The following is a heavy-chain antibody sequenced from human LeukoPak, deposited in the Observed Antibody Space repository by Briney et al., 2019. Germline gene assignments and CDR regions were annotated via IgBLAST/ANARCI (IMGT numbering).Heavy chain of an antibody. V-gene: IGHV4-30-2*01. J-gene: IGHJ4*02. CDR1: GGSISSGGYS. Sequence: SETLSLTCAVSGGSISSGGYSWSWLRQPPGKGLEWIGYIYHSGSTYYNPSLKSRVTISVDRSKNQFSLKLSSVTAADTAVYYCAKGSISAYFDYWGQGTLVTVSS. CDR2: IYHSGST. CDR3: AKGSISAYFDY.